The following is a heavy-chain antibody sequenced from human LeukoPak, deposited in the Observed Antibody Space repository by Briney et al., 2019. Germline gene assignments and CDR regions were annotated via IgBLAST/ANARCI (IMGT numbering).Heavy chain of an antibody. Sequence: ASVKVSRKASGYTFTGYYMHWVRQAPGQGLEWMGWINPNSGGTNYAQKFQGRVTMTRDTSISTAYMELSRLRSDDTAVYYCARDPLGELELHGGFDPWGQGTLVTVSS. CDR3: ARDPLGELELHGGFDP. D-gene: IGHD1-7*01. V-gene: IGHV1-2*02. J-gene: IGHJ5*02. CDR1: GYTFTGYY. CDR2: INPNSGGT.